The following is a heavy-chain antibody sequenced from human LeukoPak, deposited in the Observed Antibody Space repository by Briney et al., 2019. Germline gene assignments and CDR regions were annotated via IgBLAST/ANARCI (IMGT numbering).Heavy chain of an antibody. CDR3: ARADAYWSGYHFDH. D-gene: IGHD3-3*01. CDR2: ISSTGYTT. J-gene: IGHJ4*02. CDR1: GFTLGDYE. V-gene: IGHV3-48*03. Sequence: PGGSLRLSCAASGFTLGDYEMHWVRQARGKGLEWVSHISSTGYTTFYADSVKGRFTTSRDNAKNSLHLQMNSLGVEDTAVYYCARADAYWSGYHFDHWGQGTLVTVSS.